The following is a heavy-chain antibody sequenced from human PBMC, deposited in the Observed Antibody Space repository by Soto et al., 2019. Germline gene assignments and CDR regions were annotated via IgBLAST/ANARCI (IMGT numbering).Heavy chain of an antibody. V-gene: IGHV1-69*12. D-gene: IGHD4-4*01. CDR3: ARAVTPRKFGYYGMDV. Sequence: QVQLVQSGAEVKKPGSSVKVSCKASGGTFSSYAISWVRQAPGQGLEWMGGIIPIFGTANYAQKFQGRVTITADESTSSAYSELGSLRSEDTAVYYCARAVTPRKFGYYGMDVWGQGTTVTVSS. CDR1: GGTFSSYA. CDR2: IIPIFGTA. J-gene: IGHJ6*02.